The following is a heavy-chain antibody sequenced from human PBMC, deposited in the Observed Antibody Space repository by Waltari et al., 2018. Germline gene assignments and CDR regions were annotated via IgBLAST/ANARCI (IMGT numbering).Heavy chain of an antibody. CDR3: AKLTTAKTFDI. CDR1: GFTFSISG. J-gene: IGHJ3*02. CDR2: LSSTGTST. Sequence: EVQLLESGGDLVQPGGSLRLSCVASGFTFSISGMSWVRQAPGKGLEWVSSLSSTGTSTYYADSVKGQFTISRDNSENTLYLQMDSLRVEDTAVYYCAKLTTAKTFDIWGQGTVVTVSS. V-gene: IGHV3-23*01. D-gene: IGHD2-21*02.